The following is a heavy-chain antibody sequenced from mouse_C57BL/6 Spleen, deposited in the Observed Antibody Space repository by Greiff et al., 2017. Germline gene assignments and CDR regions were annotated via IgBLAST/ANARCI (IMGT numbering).Heavy chain of an antibody. J-gene: IGHJ4*01. CDR3: AREDTTVVALYAMDY. D-gene: IGHD1-1*01. Sequence: EVQLQQSGPELVKPGASVKISCKASGYTFTDYYMNWVKQSHGKSLEWIGDINPNYGGTSYNQQFKGKATLTVDNSSSTAYMELRSLTSDDSADYYCAREDTTVVALYAMDYWGQGTSVTVSS. CDR1: GYTFTDYY. CDR2: INPNYGGT. V-gene: IGHV1-26*01.